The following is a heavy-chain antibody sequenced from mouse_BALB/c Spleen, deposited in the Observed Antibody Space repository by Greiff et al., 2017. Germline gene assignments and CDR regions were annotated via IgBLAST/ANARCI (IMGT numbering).Heavy chain of an antibody. CDR3: ARRGLRLRAMDY. CDR2: IYPGDGDT. J-gene: IGHJ4*01. V-gene: IGHV1-80*01. CDR1: GYAFSSYW. D-gene: IGHD1-2*01. Sequence: QVQLKESGAELVRPGSSVKISCKASGYAFSSYWMNWVKQRPGQGLEWIGQIYPGDGDTNYNGKFKGKATLTADKSSSTAYMQLSSLTSEDSAVYFCARRGLRLRAMDYWGQGTSVTVSS.